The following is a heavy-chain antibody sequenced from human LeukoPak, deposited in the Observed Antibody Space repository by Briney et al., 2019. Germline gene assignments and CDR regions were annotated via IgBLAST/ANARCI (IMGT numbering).Heavy chain of an antibody. CDR2: IYYSGST. D-gene: IGHD3-3*01. V-gene: IGHV4-39*01. J-gene: IGHJ5*02. CDR3: ARLPNYDFWSGSSRFDP. Sequence: SETLSLTCTVSGGSISSSSYYWGWIRQPPGKGLEWIGSIYYSGSTYYNPSLKSRVTISVDTSKNQFSLKLSSVTAADTAVYYCARLPNYDFWSGSSRFDPWGQGTLVTVSS. CDR1: GGSISSSSYY.